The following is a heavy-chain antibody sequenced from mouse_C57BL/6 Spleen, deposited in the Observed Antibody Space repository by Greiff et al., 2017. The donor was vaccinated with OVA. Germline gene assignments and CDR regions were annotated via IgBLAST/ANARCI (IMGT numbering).Heavy chain of an antibody. Sequence: EVKLQESGPGLVKPSQSLSLTCSVTGYSITSGYYWNWIRQFPGNKLEWMGYISYDGSNNYNPSLKNRISITRDTSKNQFFLKLNSVTTEDTATYYCARDYDRGAMDYWGQGTSVTVSS. V-gene: IGHV3-6*01. CDR2: ISYDGSN. D-gene: IGHD2-12*01. J-gene: IGHJ4*01. CDR3: ARDYDRGAMDY. CDR1: GYSITSGYY.